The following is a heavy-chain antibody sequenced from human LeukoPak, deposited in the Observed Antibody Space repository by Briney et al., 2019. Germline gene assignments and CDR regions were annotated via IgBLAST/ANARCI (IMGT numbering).Heavy chain of an antibody. D-gene: IGHD2-2*01. CDR1: GGSISSSSYY. V-gene: IGHV4-39*01. CDR3: ARVSYQEGVDY. CDR2: IYYSGST. Sequence: SETLSLTCNVSGGSISSSSYYWGWIRQPPGKGLEWIGSIYYSGSTYYNPSLKSRVTISVDTSKNQFSLRLISVTAADTAVYYCARVSYQEGVDYWGQGTLVTVSS. J-gene: IGHJ4*02.